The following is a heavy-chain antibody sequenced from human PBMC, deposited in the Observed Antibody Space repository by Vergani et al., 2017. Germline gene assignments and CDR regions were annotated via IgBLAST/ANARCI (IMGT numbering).Heavy chain of an antibody. J-gene: IGHJ5*02. CDR3: AAAGAESICGVVIPTGWFDP. CDR1: GFTFTSSA. D-gene: IGHD3-3*01. V-gene: IGHV1-58*02. Sequence: QMQLVQSGPEVKKPGTSVKVSCKASGFTFTSSAMQWVRQARGQRLEWIGWIVVGSGNTNYAQKFQERVTITRDMSTSTAYMELSSLRSEDTAVYYCAAAGAESICGVVIPTGWFDPWGQGTLVTVSS. CDR2: IVVGSGNT.